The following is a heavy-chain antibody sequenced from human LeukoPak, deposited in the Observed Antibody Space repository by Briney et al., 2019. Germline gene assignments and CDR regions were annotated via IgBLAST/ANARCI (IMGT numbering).Heavy chain of an antibody. V-gene: IGHV4-59*02. CDR2: IHYSGST. J-gene: IGHJ4*02. CDR3: ARHRSGYSSSSYFDY. CDR1: GGSVSSYY. D-gene: IGHD6-6*01. Sequence: SETLSLTCTVSGGSVSSYYWSWIRQPPGKGLEWIGYIHYSGSTDYNPSLKSRVTISVDTSKNQFSLKMNSVTAADTAIYYCARHRSGYSSSSYFDYWGQGILVTVSS.